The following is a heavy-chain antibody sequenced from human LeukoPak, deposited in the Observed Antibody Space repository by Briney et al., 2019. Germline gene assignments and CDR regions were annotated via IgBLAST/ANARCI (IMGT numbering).Heavy chain of an antibody. J-gene: IGHJ3*02. CDR2: IIPIFGTA. V-gene: IGHV1-69*01. Sequence: ASVKVSCKASGGTFSSYAISWVRQAPGQGLEWMGGIIPIFGTANYAQKFQGRVTITADESTSTAYMELSSLRSEDTAVYYCARGSGYVSAFDIWGQGTMVTVSS. CDR3: ARGSGYVSAFDI. CDR1: GGTFSSYA. D-gene: IGHD3-10*01.